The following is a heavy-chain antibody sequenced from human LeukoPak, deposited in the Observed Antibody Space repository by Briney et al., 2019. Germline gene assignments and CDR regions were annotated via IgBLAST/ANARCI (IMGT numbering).Heavy chain of an antibody. V-gene: IGHV4-61*05. CDR1: GGSISNNNYF. D-gene: IGHD6-13*01. CDR2: IYYSGST. J-gene: IGHJ4*02. Sequence: NPSETLSLTCTVSGGSISNNNYFWAWIRQPPGKGLEWIGYIYYSGSTNYNPSLKSRVTISVDTSKNQFSLKLSSVTAADTAVYYCARVRAAAGFNFDYWGQGTLVTVSS. CDR3: ARVRAAAGFNFDY.